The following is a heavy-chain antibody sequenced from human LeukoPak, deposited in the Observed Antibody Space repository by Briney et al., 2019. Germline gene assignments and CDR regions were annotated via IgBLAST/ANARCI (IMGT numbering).Heavy chain of an antibody. D-gene: IGHD2-15*01. Sequence: GGSLRLSCVVSGLTFSSYGMHWVRQAPGKGLEWVAVISYDGSNKYYADSVKGRFTISRDNSKNTLYLQMNSLRAEDTAVFYCAKDAPPCSGGSCYSGYYFYGMDVWAKGPRSPSPQ. V-gene: IGHV3-30*18. CDR2: ISYDGSNK. CDR3: AKDAPPCSGGSCYSGYYFYGMDV. CDR1: GLTFSSYG. J-gene: IGHJ6*04.